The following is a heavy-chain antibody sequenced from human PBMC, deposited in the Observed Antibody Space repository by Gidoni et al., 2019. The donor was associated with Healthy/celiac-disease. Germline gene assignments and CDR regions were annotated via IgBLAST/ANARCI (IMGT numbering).Heavy chain of an antibody. J-gene: IGHJ5*02. V-gene: IGHV4-39*01. Sequence: QLQLRESGPGLVKPSETLSLTCTVSGGSISSSSYYWGWIRQPPGKGLEWIGSIYYSGSTYYNPFLKSRVTISVDTSKNQFSLKLSSVTAADTAVYYCARKWNAGIGVFDPWGQGTLVTVSS. D-gene: IGHD6-13*01. CDR1: GGSISSSSYY. CDR2: IYYSGST. CDR3: ARKWNAGIGVFDP.